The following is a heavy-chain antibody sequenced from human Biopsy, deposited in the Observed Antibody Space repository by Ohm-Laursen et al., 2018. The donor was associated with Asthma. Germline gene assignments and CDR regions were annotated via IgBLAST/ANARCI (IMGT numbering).Heavy chain of an antibody. V-gene: IGHV3-30*18. CDR3: AKDRVAGRSYYFDY. CDR2: ILFDGRKI. Sequence: SLRLSCTASGCNFHNYGMNWVRRAPGKGLEWVAQILFDGRKINYPDSVKGRFTISRDNSKNMVYLQMNSLRPEDTAVYYCAKDRVAGRSYYFDYWGQGSLVSVSS. J-gene: IGHJ4*02. D-gene: IGHD6-13*01. CDR1: GCNFHNYG.